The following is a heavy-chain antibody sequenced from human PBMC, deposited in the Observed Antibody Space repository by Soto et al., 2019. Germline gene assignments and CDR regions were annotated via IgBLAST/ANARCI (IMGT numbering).Heavy chain of an antibody. CDR3: ARGGGGNFDY. V-gene: IGHV4-59*08. CDR2: IYSSGST. J-gene: IGHJ4*02. Sequence: SETLSLTCTVSGGSISGYYWSWIRQPPGKGLQWIGYIYSSGSTNYNPSLKSRVTISVDTSKNQFSLNLSSVTAADTAVYYCARGGGGNFDYWGQGTLVTVSS. CDR1: GGSISGYY. D-gene: IGHD2-15*01.